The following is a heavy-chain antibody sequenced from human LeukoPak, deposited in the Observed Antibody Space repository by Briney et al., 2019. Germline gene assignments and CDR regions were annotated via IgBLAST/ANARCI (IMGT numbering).Heavy chain of an antibody. D-gene: IGHD3-22*01. CDR2: IYYSGST. CDR3: ARVTGYVIEDYFDY. V-gene: IGHV4-59*01. CDR1: GGSISSYY. Sequence: SETLSLTCTVSGGSISSYYWSWIRQPPGKGLEWIGYIYYSGSTHYNPSLKSRVTISVDTSKNQFSLKLRSVTAADTAVYYCARVTGYVIEDYFDYWGQGTLVTVSS. J-gene: IGHJ4*02.